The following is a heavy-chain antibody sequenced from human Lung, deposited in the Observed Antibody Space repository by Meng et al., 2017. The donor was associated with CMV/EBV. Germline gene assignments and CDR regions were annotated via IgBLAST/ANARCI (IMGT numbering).Heavy chain of an antibody. V-gene: IGHV1-18*01. CDR3: VRGGIDYRFEY. D-gene: IGHD4/OR15-4a*01. CDR2: ISVDNGDT. Sequence: VSSKTSAYSFISFGITWVPQAPGRGLGWMGWISVDNGDTNYAEDFQDRVTMTTDIYRNTAYMELWSLRFDDTVFYYCVRGGIDYRFEYWGQETLVTVSS. CDR1: AYSFISFG. J-gene: IGHJ4*02.